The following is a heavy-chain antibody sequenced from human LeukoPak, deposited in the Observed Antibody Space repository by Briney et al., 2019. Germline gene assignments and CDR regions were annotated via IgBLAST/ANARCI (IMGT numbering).Heavy chain of an antibody. Sequence: SETLSLTCGVSGYSITSGYYWAWIRQPPGKGLEWIGNIYQSGSTYYNPSFKSRVTISVDTSKNQFSLKLSSVTAADTAVYYCAGRYSNYFFDYGGQGTLVTVSS. CDR3: AGRYSNYFFDY. D-gene: IGHD4-11*01. CDR1: GYSITSGYY. J-gene: IGHJ4*02. CDR2: IYQSGST. V-gene: IGHV4-38-2*01.